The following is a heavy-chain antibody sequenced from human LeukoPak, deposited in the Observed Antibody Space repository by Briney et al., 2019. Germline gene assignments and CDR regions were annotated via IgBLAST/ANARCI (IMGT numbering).Heavy chain of an antibody. D-gene: IGHD4-11*01. CDR2: IKSDGST. Sequence: GGSLRLSCAASGFTFSSYWMHWVRHAPGKGLVWVSRIKSDGSTNYADSVKGRFTISRDDSQRTVFLHMTSLRAEDTAIYYCAKDAQRGFDYSNSLQYWGQGTLVTVSS. J-gene: IGHJ4*02. V-gene: IGHV3-74*01. CDR1: GFTFSSYW. CDR3: AKDAQRGFDYSNSLQY.